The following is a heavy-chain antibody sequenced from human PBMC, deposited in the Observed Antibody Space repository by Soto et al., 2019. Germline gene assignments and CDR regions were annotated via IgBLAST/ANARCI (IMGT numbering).Heavy chain of an antibody. Sequence: PSETLSLTCTVSGGSVSSESHYWSWIRQTPGKGLEWIGYIYYTGSTNYNPSLKGRVTMSVDTSRDQVSLRLRSVTRADTAAYYCARDQYDFRSGSYYYAMEVWGQGTKVTVSS. CDR1: GGSVSSESHY. CDR3: ARDQYDFRSGSYYYAMEV. V-gene: IGHV4-61*01. J-gene: IGHJ6*02. CDR2: IYYTGST. D-gene: IGHD3-3*01.